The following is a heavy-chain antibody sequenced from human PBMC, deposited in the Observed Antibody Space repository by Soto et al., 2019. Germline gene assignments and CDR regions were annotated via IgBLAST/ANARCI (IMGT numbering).Heavy chain of an antibody. V-gene: IGHV1-18*01. D-gene: IGHD3-16*01. J-gene: IGHJ3*02. CDR1: GYTFTSYG. CDR2: ISAYNGKT. Sequence: GASVKVSCKASGYTFTSYGISWVRQAPGQGLEWMGWISAYNGKTNYAKKLQGRVTMTTDTSTSTTYIEQRGLKSDDTAVYYCESVSYNRYYDYIWGSYDAFDIWGQGTMVTVSS. CDR3: ESVSYNRYYDYIWGSYDAFDI.